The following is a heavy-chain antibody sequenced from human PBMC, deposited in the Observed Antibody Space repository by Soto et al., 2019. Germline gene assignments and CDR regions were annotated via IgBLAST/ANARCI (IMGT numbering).Heavy chain of an antibody. CDR3: TTCLTAAPRRFDP. CDR2: IKSKPDGGTT. D-gene: IGHD2-21*02. J-gene: IGHJ5*02. Sequence: EVHLVESGGGLVKPGGSLRLSCVASGFTFTNAWMIWVRQAPGKGLEWVGRIKSKPDGGTTDYAAPVKGRFTISRDDSKNTVYLEMNSLNSEDTAVYYCTTCLTAAPRRFDPWGQGTLVTVSS. CDR1: GFTFTNAW. V-gene: IGHV3-15*07.